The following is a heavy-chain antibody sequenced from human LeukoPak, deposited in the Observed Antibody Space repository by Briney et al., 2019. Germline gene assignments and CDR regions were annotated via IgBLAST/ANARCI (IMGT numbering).Heavy chain of an antibody. CDR2: ISYDGSNK. CDR1: GFTFSSYG. CDR3: ARGPYSKNWFDP. J-gene: IGHJ5*02. V-gene: IGHV3-30*03. Sequence: PGRSLRLSCAASGFTFSSYGMHWVRQAPGKGLEWVAVISYDGSNKYYADSVKGRFTISRDNSKNTLYLQMNSLRAEDTAVYYCARGPYSKNWFDPWGQGTLVTVSS. D-gene: IGHD1-26*01.